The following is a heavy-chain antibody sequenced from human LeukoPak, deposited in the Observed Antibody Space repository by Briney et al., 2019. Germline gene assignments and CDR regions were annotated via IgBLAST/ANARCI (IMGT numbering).Heavy chain of an antibody. V-gene: IGHV4-4*07. CDR2: MYTRGSTKY. CDR3: ARTSFDLYDSSGYKDIKFDY. D-gene: IGHD3-22*01. Sequence: KPSETLSLTCTVSGGSISGYYWSWIRQPAGKGLEWIGRMYTRGSTKYNYNPSLKSRLTMSLDTSKNQFSLKLSSVTAADTAVYYCARTSFDLYDSSGYKDIKFDYWGQGTLVTVSS. J-gene: IGHJ4*02. CDR1: GGSISGYY.